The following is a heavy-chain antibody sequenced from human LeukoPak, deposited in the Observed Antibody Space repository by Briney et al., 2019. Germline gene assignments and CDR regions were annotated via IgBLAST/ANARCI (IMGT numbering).Heavy chain of an antibody. D-gene: IGHD3-22*01. CDR1: GFTFSSYA. V-gene: IGHV3-23*01. CDR3: AKSRITMIVVVMPTYLDY. CDR2: ISGSGGST. J-gene: IGHJ4*02. Sequence: GGSLRLSCAASGFTFSSYAMSWVRQAPGKGLEWVSAISGSGGSTYYADSVKGRFTISRDNSKNTLHLQMNSLRAEDTAVYYCAKSRITMIVVVMPTYLDYWGQGTLVTVSS.